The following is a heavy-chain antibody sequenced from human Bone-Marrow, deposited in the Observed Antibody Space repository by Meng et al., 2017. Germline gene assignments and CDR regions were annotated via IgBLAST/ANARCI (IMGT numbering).Heavy chain of an antibody. CDR2: IYHSRSS. CDR3: ARGELVWHY. Sequence: QVPMQESGPGLVEPSQTLSLTCTVSVCSMSSGNYYWRWIRQPPGKGLEWIGYIYHSRSSFYNPSLKSRLTISVDTSKNQFSLKLSSVTAADTAVYYCARGELVWHYWGQGILVTVSS. CDR1: VCSMSSGNYY. V-gene: IGHV4-30-4*01. D-gene: IGHD1-1*01. J-gene: IGHJ4*02.